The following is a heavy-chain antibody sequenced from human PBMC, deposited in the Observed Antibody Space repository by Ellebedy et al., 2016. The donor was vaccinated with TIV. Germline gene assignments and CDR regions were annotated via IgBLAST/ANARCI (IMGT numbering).Heavy chain of an antibody. D-gene: IGHD3-16*01. Sequence: SETLSLTXAVSGVSISSSWWSWVRRPPGMGLEWIGEIYHTGSTHYNPSLMSRLTISVDKSRNQLSLKVTSVTAADTAVYYCASHITMLGKRGFDYWGPGALVTVSS. CDR2: IYHTGST. V-gene: IGHV4-4*02. CDR3: ASHITMLGKRGFDY. CDR1: GVSISSSW. J-gene: IGHJ4*02.